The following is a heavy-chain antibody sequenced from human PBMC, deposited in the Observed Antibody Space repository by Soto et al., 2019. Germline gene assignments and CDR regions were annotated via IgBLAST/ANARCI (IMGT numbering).Heavy chain of an antibody. CDR2: IYYSGST. CDR1: GGSISSYY. D-gene: IGHD3-3*01. CDR3: ARDSRFLEWLPNYYYYYMDV. Sequence: SETLSLTCTVSGGSISSYYWSWIRQPPGKGLEWIGYIYYSGSTNYNPSLKSRVTISVDTSKNQFSLKLSSVTAADTAVYYCARDSRFLEWLPNYYYYYMDVWGKGTTVTVSS. J-gene: IGHJ6*03. V-gene: IGHV4-59*01.